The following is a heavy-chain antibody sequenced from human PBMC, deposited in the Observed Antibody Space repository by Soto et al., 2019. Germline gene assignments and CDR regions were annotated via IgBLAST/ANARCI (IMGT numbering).Heavy chain of an antibody. CDR3: ARVVPVYSWSAFDI. J-gene: IGHJ3*02. V-gene: IGHV4-59*01. CDR1: GGSISSYY. Sequence: SETLSLTCTVSGGSISSYYWSWIRQPPGKGLEWIGYIYYSGSTNYNPSLKSRVTISVDTSKNQFSLKLSSVTAADTAVYYCARVVPVYSWSAFDIWGQGTMVTVSS. D-gene: IGHD3-10*01. CDR2: IYYSGST.